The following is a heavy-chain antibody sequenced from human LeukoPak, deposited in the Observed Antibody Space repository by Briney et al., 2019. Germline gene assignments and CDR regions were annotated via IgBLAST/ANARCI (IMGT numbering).Heavy chain of an antibody. CDR3: ARASMRMTTAGLVDY. J-gene: IGHJ4*02. Sequence: PGGSLRVSCAASGFTFSSYAMTWVRQAPGKGLEWVSAISGSSGSTYYADTVKGRFTISRDNSKYTLYLQMNSLRAEDTAVYYCARASMRMTTAGLVDYWGQGTLVTVSS. D-gene: IGHD6-13*01. CDR2: ISGSSGST. CDR1: GFTFSSYA. V-gene: IGHV3-23*01.